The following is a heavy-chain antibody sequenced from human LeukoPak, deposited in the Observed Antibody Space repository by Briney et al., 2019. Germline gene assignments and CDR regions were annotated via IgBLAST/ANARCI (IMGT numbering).Heavy chain of an antibody. CDR3: ARQYSGYESLYFDS. V-gene: IGHV7-4-1*02. CDR1: GYTFSSYT. J-gene: IGHJ4*02. D-gene: IGHD5-12*01. CDR2: INTNTGTP. Sequence: ASGKLSCKASGYTFSSYTLNWRRQAPGQGLEWMGWINTNTGTPTYAQGFTGRFVFSLDSSVSTAYLQIISLKAEDIAVYYCARQYSGYESLYFDSWGQGTLVTVSS.